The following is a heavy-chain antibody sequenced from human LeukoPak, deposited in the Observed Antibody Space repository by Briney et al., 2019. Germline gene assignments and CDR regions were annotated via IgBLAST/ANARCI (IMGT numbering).Heavy chain of an antibody. CDR1: GFTFSNYA. D-gene: IGHD2-2*01. CDR3: AKARGASCYSGLDV. J-gene: IGHJ6*02. V-gene: IGHV3-23*01. Sequence: PGGSLRLSCAASGFTFSNYAMSWVHQAPGKGLEWVSVVCGGATSTYYADSVKGRFTISRDNSQNTLYMQMNSLRAEDTAVYYCAKARGASCYSGLDVWGQGTTVTVSS. CDR2: VCGGATST.